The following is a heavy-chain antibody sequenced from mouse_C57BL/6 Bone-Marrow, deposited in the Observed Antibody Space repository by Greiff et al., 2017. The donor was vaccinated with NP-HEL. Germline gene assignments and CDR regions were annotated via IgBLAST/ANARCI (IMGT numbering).Heavy chain of an antibody. V-gene: IGHV1-75*01. CDR1: GYTFTDYY. J-gene: IGHJ1*03. D-gene: IGHD4-1*01. CDR3: ARSLNWIYWYFDV. CDR2: IFPGSGST. Sequence: VQLQQSGPELVKPGASVKISCKASGYTFTDYYINWVKQRPGQGLEWIGWIFPGSGSTYYNEKFKGKATLTVDKSSSTAYMLLSSLTSEASAVYFCARSLNWIYWYFDVWGTGTTVTVSS.